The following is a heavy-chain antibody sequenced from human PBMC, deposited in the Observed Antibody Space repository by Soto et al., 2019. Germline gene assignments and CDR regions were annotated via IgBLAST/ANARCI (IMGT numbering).Heavy chain of an antibody. CDR3: ARLYRTPASSSFPD. CDR2: IYYSGRT. V-gene: IGHV4-39*01. J-gene: IGHJ4*02. CDR1: GGSLSSSSYY. D-gene: IGHD6-6*01. Sequence: QLQLQESGPGLVKPSETLSLTCTVSGGSLSSSSYYWGWIRQPPGKWLEWIGRIYYSGRTYYNQSLKSLGTISVDTSKNQYYLKLSSVTAADTALYYCARLYRTPASSSFPDWGQGTLVTVSS.